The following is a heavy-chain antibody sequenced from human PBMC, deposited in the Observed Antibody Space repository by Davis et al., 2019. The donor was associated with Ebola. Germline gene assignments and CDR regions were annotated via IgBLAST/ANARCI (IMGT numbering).Heavy chain of an antibody. D-gene: IGHD5-12*01. V-gene: IGHV3-9*01. CDR3: AKQRGRGYYYYYGMDV. CDR1: GFAFGDYA. CDR2: INWNSDSI. Sequence: SLKISCAGSGFAFGDYAMHWVRQAPGKGLEWVSGINWNSDSIVYADSVKGRFTISRDNAKNSLYLQMNSLRAEDTAVYYCAKQRGRGYYYYYGMDVWGQGTTVTVSS. J-gene: IGHJ6*02.